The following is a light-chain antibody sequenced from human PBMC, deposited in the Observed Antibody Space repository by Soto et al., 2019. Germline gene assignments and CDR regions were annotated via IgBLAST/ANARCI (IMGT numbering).Light chain of an antibody. CDR1: ELGDKY. CDR2: QDN. J-gene: IGLJ2*01. V-gene: IGLV3-1*01. CDR3: QAWDSSAYVV. Sequence: SYELTQPPSVSVSPGQTASITCSGDELGDKYACWYQQKPGQSPVLVIYQDNERPSGIPERFSGSNSGNTATLTISGTRAMDEADYFCQAWDSSAYVVFGGGTKLTVL.